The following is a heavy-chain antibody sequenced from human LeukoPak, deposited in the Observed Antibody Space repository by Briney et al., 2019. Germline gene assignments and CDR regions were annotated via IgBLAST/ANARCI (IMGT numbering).Heavy chain of an antibody. CDR3: VRTVGYCSSTSCYRNFDY. J-gene: IGHJ4*02. CDR1: GYRFNSYW. Sequence: GESLQISCKGSGYRFNSYWIGWVRQMPGKGLEWMGIIYPGDSDTRYSPSFQGQVTISADKSISTAYLQWSSLKASDTAIYYCVRTVGYCSSTSCYRNFDYWGQGTLVTVSS. D-gene: IGHD2-2*02. CDR2: IYPGDSDT. V-gene: IGHV5-51*01.